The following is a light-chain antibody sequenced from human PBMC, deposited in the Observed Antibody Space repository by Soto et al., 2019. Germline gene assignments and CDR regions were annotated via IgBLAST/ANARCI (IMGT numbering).Light chain of an antibody. J-gene: IGKJ2*02. V-gene: IGKV3-15*01. CDR1: QSVSSN. CDR3: RQYNNWPPPCT. CDR2: GAS. Sequence: EIVMTQSPATLSVSPGERATLSCRASQSVSSNLAWYQQKPGQAPRLLIYGASTRATGIPARFSGSGSGTEFSLTISSLLSEDFAVYYCRQYNNWPPPCTFGQGTKLEIK.